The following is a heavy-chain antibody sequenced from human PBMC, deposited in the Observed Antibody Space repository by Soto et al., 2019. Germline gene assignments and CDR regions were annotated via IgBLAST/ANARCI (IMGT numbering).Heavy chain of an antibody. CDR2: ISGGGSGA. CDR1: GFTFSDHA. CDR3: AKDVWGYVH. Sequence: EVQLLESGGGLVQPGGSLRLSCAASGFTFSDHAMTWVRQAPGTGLVWVPGISGGGSGAYYADSVKGRFTISGDNSKNQLFLQMDGLRAEDTAVYYCAKDVWGYVHWGLGPLVTVSS. D-gene: IGHD3-16*01. J-gene: IGHJ4*02. V-gene: IGHV3-23*01.